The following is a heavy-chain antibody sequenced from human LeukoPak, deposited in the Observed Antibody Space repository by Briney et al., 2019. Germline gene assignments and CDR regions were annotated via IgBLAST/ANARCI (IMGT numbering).Heavy chain of an antibody. CDR3: ARLQQLFYYYYYMDV. J-gene: IGHJ6*03. D-gene: IGHD6-13*01. CDR2: INWNGGST. V-gene: IGHV3-20*04. Sequence: PGGSLRLSCAASGFTFDDYSMSWVRHAPGKGLEWVSGINWNGGSTGYADSVKGRFTISRDNAKNSLYLQMNSLRAEDTALYYCARLQQLFYYYYYMDVWGKGTTVTVSS. CDR1: GFTFDDYS.